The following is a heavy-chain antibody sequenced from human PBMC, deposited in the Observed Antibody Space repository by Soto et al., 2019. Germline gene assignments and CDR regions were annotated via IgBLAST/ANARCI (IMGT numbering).Heavy chain of an antibody. CDR3: VSRSFET. J-gene: IGHJ3*02. CDR1: GFTCSTYW. CDR2: INQDGSER. V-gene: IGHV3-7*01. Sequence: WGSLRLSCAASGFTCSTYWRNWVRQAPGKGLEWVANINQDGSERYYVDSVKGRFTISRDNAKSSLFLQMNSLRAEDSAVYYCVSRSFETWGRGTMVTVSS.